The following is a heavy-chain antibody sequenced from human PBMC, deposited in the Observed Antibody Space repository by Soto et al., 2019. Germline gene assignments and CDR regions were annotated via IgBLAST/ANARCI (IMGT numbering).Heavy chain of an antibody. V-gene: IGHV4-39*07. Sequence: SETLSLTCTVSGDSMTKNYRSWSMTNYYYWSWIRQTPGKGLEWIGSIYYSGSTYYNPSLKSRVTISVDTSKNQFSLNLDSVTAADTAVYFCARDFAYFDSWGQGTLVTVSS. CDR3: ARDFAYFDS. CDR1: GDSMTKNYRSWSMTNYYY. D-gene: IGHD3-3*01. CDR2: IYYSGST. J-gene: IGHJ4*02.